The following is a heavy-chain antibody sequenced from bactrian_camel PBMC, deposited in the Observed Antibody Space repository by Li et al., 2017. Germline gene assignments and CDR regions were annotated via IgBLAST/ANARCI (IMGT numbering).Heavy chain of an antibody. J-gene: IGHJ6*01. CDR3: VTSLRSWSITGFAY. V-gene: IGHV3S1*01. Sequence: HVQLVESGGGSVQAGGSLRLSCSASEDTYQTYCMGWFRQAPGKEREGVAYVYTGGGNSGYADAVKGRFTISLDEDKDTLYLQMDTLKTEDTAVYYCVTSLRSWSITGFAYWGQGTQVTVS. CDR2: VYTGGGNS. D-gene: IGHD6*01. CDR1: EDTYQTYC.